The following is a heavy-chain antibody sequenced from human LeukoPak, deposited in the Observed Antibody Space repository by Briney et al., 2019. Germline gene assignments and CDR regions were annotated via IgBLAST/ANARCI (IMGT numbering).Heavy chain of an antibody. CDR1: GFTFSDCS. CDR2: IDKKTENHET. J-gene: IGHJ5*02. Sequence: AGGSLRLSCAASGFTFSDCSIHWVRQASGKGLEWVGLIDKKTENHETAYAASVRGRFTISRDDSQNTAYLQMYSLETEDTALYYCTRDAGTYNWLDPWGQGTLVTVSS. D-gene: IGHD1-26*01. V-gene: IGHV3-73*01. CDR3: TRDAGTYNWLDP.